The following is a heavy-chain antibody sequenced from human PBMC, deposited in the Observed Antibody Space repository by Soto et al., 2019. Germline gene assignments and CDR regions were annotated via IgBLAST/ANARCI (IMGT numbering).Heavy chain of an antibody. D-gene: IGHD3-9*01. V-gene: IGHV3-23*01. CDR2: ISGSGGST. CDR3: AKGRYDILTGLDY. Sequence: GGSLRLSCAASGFTFSSYAMSWVRQAPGKGLEWVSAISGSGGSTYYADSVKGRFTISRDNSKNTLYLQKNSLRAEDTAVYYCAKGRYDILTGLDYWGQGTLVTVSS. J-gene: IGHJ4*02. CDR1: GFTFSSYA.